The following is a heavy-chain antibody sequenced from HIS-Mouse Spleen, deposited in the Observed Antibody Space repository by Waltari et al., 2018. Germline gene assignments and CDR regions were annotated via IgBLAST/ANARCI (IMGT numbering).Heavy chain of an antibody. CDR2: IYCSGRT. V-gene: IGHV4-39*07. CDR3: ASGCYCYGAGTYGACDY. J-gene: IGHJ4*02. D-gene: IGHD3-10*01. Sequence: QLQLQESGPGLVKPSETLSLTCTVSGGSISSSSYYWGWIRQPPGKGLEWSGGIYCSGRTYKNPTLNSHCTITVATSKNQDTLKLSFATAAGAAVDDGASGCYCYGAGTYGACDYWGQGTLVTGSS. CDR1: GGSISSSSYY.